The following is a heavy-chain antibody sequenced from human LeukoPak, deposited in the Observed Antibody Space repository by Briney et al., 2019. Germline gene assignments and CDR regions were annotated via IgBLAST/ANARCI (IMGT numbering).Heavy chain of an antibody. V-gene: IGHV3-66*01. D-gene: IGHD3-22*01. Sequence: PGGSLRLSCAASGFTVSSNYMSWVRQAPGKGLEWVSVIYSGGSTYYADSVKGRFTISRDNSKNTLYLQMNSLRAEDTAVYYCARAPEYYYDSSGYYSSLPVPFDYWGQGTLVTVSS. J-gene: IGHJ4*02. CDR3: ARAPEYYYDSSGYYSSLPVPFDY. CDR2: IYSGGST. CDR1: GFTVSSNY.